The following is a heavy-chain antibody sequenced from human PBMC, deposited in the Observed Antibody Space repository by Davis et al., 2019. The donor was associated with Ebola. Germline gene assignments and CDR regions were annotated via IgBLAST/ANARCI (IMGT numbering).Heavy chain of an antibody. CDR2: IDGDGSLT. D-gene: IGHD2/OR15-2a*01. V-gene: IGHV3-74*01. CDR1: GFTFRTNW. J-gene: IGHJ6*03. Sequence: PGGSLRLSCVGSGFTFRTNWMHWVRQVPGTGLVWVARIDGDGSLTTYADSVKGRFTISRDNAKNSLYLQMNSLRADDTAIYYCTRASNKFYMDVWGKGTTVTVSS. CDR3: TRASNKFYMDV.